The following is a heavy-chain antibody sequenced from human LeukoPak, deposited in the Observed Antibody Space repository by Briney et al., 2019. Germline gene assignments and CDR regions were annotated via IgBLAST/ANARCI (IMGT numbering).Heavy chain of an antibody. CDR3: ARHDSSSWQNWFDP. CDR2: IYYSGST. V-gene: IGHV4-59*08. CDR1: GGSINSYY. D-gene: IGHD6-6*01. J-gene: IGHJ5*02. Sequence: SETLSLTCTVSGGSINSYYWSWIRQSPGKGLQWIGYIYYSGSTNYNPSLKSRVTISVKPSKNQFSLRLSSVNAEDTAVYYCARHDSSSWQNWFDPWGQGTLVTVSS.